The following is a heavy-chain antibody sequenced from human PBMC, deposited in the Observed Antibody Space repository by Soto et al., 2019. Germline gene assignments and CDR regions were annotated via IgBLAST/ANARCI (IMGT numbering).Heavy chain of an antibody. D-gene: IGHD6-19*01. V-gene: IGHV1-2*04. Sequence: GASVKVSCKASGYTFTGYYMHWVRQAPGQGLEWMGWINPNSGGTNYAQKFQGWVTMTRDTSISTAYMELSRLRSDDTAVYYCARADSSGWPYYFDYWGQGTLVTVSS. CDR2: INPNSGGT. J-gene: IGHJ4*02. CDR1: GYTFTGYY. CDR3: ARADSSGWPYYFDY.